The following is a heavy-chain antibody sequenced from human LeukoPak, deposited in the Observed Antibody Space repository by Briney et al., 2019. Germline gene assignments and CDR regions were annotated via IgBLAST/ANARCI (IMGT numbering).Heavy chain of an antibody. Sequence: PSETLSLTCAVYGLSFNDYYWNWIRQPPGKGLEWIGEINARGDTNYNPSLKNRVTISVDTSKKQFSLRLTSMIAADTALYYCARGQVPAARGYNWFDPWGQGTLVTVSS. CDR1: GLSFNDYY. CDR2: INARGDT. J-gene: IGHJ5*02. CDR3: ARGQVPAARGYNWFDP. V-gene: IGHV4-34*01. D-gene: IGHD2-2*01.